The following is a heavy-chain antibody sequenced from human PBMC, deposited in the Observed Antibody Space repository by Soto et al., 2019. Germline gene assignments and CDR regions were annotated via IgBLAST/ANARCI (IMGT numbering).Heavy chain of an antibody. CDR1: GASVTSGDYY. J-gene: IGHJ4*02. CDR3: VGTGTTDDY. V-gene: IGHV4-30-4*01. CDR2: IYNNGGS. D-gene: IGHD4-17*01. Sequence: QVLLQESGPGLVKPSQTLSLTCTVSGASVTSGDYYWSCIRQPPGKGLEWIGYIYNNGGSYYNPSLKVRLTISTATSKNLFSLKLKSVTAADTAIYYCVGTGTTDDYWGRGTLVTVSS.